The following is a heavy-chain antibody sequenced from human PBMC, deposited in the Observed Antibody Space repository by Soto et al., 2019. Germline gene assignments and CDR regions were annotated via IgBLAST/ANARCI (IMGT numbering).Heavy chain of an antibody. CDR3: AKDLDYSPASDYYYGMDV. Sequence: EVQLLESGGGLVQPGGSLRLSCAAYGFAFSSYAMSWVHQAPGKGLEWVSAISGSGGSTYYADSVKGRFTISRDNSKNTLYLQMNSLRAEDTAVYYCAKDLDYSPASDYYYGMDVWGQGTTVTVSS. J-gene: IGHJ6*02. CDR2: ISGSGGST. CDR1: GFAFSSYA. D-gene: IGHD4-4*01. V-gene: IGHV3-23*01.